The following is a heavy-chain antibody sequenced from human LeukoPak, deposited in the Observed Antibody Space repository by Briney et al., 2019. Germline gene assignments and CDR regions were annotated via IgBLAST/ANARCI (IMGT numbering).Heavy chain of an antibody. CDR1: GYSFTSYW. CDR2: IYPGDSDT. Sequence: GESLKISCKGSGYSFTSYWIGWVRQMPGKGLEWVGIIYPGDSDTRYSPSFQGQVTISADKSISTAYLQWSSLKASDTAMYYRXRXXSGWRGPFDYWGQGTLVTVSX. CDR3: XRXXSGWRGPFDY. D-gene: IGHD6-19*01. J-gene: IGHJ4*02. V-gene: IGHV5-51*01.